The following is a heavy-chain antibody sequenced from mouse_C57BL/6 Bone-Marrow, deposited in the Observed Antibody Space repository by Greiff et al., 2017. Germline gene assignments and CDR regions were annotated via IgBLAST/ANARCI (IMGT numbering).Heavy chain of an antibody. V-gene: IGHV1-82*01. Sequence: QVQLQQSGPELVKPGASVKISCKASGYAFRSSWMNWVKQRPGKGLEWIGRIYPGDGDTNYNGKFKGKATLTADKSSSTAYMQLSSLTSEDSAVYFCAKAMVTKDWGQGTLVTVSA. CDR1: GYAFRSSW. D-gene: IGHD2-2*01. CDR3: AKAMVTKD. CDR2: IYPGDGDT. J-gene: IGHJ3*01.